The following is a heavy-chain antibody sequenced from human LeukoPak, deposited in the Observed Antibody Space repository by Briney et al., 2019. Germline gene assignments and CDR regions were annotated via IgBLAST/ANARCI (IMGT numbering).Heavy chain of an antibody. Sequence: GASVKVSCKASGYTFTSYGITWVRQAPGQGLEWMGIINPSGGSTSYAQKFQGRVTMTRDTSTSTVYMELSSLRSEDTAVYYCAREATAAVDYWGQGTLVTVSS. J-gene: IGHJ4*02. CDR3: AREATAAVDY. V-gene: IGHV1-46*01. CDR1: GYTFTSYG. CDR2: INPSGGST. D-gene: IGHD5-18*01.